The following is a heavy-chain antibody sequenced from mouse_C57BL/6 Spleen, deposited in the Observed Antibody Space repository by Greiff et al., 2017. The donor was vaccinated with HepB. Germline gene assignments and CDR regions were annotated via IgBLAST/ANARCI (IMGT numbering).Heavy chain of an antibody. J-gene: IGHJ1*03. CDR2: IDPSDSYT. V-gene: IGHV1-69*01. Sequence: VQLQQPGAELVMPGASVKLSCKASGYTFTSYWMHWVKQRPGQGLEWIGEIDPSDSYTNYNQKFKGKSTLTVDKSSSTAYMQLSSLTSEDSAVYYCARVAYGYFDVWGTGTTVTVSS. CDR1: GYTFTSYW. CDR3: ARVAYGYFDV.